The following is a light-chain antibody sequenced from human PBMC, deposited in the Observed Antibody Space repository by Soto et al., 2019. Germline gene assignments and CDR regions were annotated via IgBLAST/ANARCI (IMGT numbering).Light chain of an antibody. J-gene: IGLJ1*01. CDR3: AAWDDSMNGYV. Sequence: QSVLTQPPSASGTPGQRVTISCSGGSSNIGSHTVSWYQQLPGAAPTLLIYTNDQRPSGVPDRFSGSKSGTSASLAISGLQSEDEADYYCAAWDDSMNGYVFGTGTKATVL. CDR1: SSNIGSHT. CDR2: TND. V-gene: IGLV1-44*01.